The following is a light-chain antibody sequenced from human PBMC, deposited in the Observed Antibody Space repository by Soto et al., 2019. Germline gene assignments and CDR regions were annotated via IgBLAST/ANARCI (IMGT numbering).Light chain of an antibody. V-gene: IGKV2-28*01. CDR3: MRSLPQTPYS. J-gene: IGKJ3*01. CDR2: LGS. CDR1: QSLLYSNGYNY. Sequence: DIVMTQSPIFLPVTPGEPASISCRSSQSLLYSNGYNYVDWYLQRPGQSPQLLFYLGSDRASGVPYRFSVSVSGTDFTLRISRVESEDVGFYYCMRSLPQTPYSFGPGTKVDFQ.